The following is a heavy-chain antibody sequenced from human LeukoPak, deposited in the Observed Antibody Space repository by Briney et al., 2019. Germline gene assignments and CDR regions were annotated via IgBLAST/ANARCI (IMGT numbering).Heavy chain of an antibody. J-gene: IGHJ3*02. V-gene: IGHV3-72*01. CDR1: EFTFSDHY. Sequence: AGGSLSLSCAASEFTFSDHYMDWVRQAPGKGLEWVGRSRSKANSYTTGYAASVKGRFTISRDDSEKSLYLRMSGLKTEDTAVYYCARVRYCSSTTCRGAFDIWGQGTMVTVSS. CDR3: ARVRYCSSTTCRGAFDI. D-gene: IGHD2-2*01. CDR2: SRSKANSYTT.